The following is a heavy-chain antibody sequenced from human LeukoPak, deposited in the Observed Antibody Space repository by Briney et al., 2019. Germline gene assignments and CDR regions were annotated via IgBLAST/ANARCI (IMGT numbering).Heavy chain of an antibody. CDR1: GGTLSNFG. CDR2: IIPFFPAP. CDR3: ARGLSSSWPHPFGY. Sequence: ASVKVSCKASGGTLSNFGISWVRQAPGQGLEWLGDIIPFFPAPNYAQKLHGRVTISADESTSTVYMELRGLTYEDTAVYYCARGLSSSWPHPFGYWGQGTLVTVSS. V-gene: IGHV1-69*13. J-gene: IGHJ4*02. D-gene: IGHD6-13*01.